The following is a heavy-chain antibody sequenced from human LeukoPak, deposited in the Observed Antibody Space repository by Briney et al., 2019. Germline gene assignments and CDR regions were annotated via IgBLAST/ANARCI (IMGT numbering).Heavy chain of an antibody. D-gene: IGHD2-21*02. CDR3: ANGLYCGGDCYSGFFDY. CDR1: GFTFSSYA. J-gene: IGHJ4*02. CDR2: FSGSGGRT. Sequence: GGSLRLSCAASGFTFSSYAMSWVRQAPRKGLEWVSGFSGSGGRTYYADSVRGRFIISRDNSRNTLYLQMNSLRAEDTALYYCANGLYCGGDCYSGFFDYWGQGTLVTVSS. V-gene: IGHV3-23*01.